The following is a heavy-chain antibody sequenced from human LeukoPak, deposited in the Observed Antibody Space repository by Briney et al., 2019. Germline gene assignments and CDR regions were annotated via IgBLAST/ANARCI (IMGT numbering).Heavy chain of an antibody. V-gene: IGHV4-34*01. J-gene: IGHJ4*02. Sequence: SETLSLTCAVYGGSFSGYYWSWIRQPPGKGLEWIGEINHSGSTNYNPSLKSRVTISVDTSKNQFSLKLGSVTAADTAVYYCARGADPDCSGGSCYSRYFDYWGQGTLVTVSS. CDR1: GGSFSGYY. CDR3: ARGADPDCSGGSCYSRYFDY. D-gene: IGHD2-15*01. CDR2: INHSGST.